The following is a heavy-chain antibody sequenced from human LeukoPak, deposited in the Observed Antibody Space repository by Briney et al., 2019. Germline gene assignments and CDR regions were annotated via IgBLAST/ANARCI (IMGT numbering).Heavy chain of an antibody. V-gene: IGHV3-74*01. CDR3: AKDFSAFGSGLGYFDY. Sequence: GGSLRLSCAASGFSFTNYWMHWVRQAPGKGLVWVSHINSDGSATRYADSVKGRFTISRDNAMNTLYLQMNSLRGEDTAVYYCAKDFSAFGSGLGYFDYWGQGTLVTVSS. CDR2: INSDGSAT. CDR1: GFSFTNYW. D-gene: IGHD6-19*01. J-gene: IGHJ4*02.